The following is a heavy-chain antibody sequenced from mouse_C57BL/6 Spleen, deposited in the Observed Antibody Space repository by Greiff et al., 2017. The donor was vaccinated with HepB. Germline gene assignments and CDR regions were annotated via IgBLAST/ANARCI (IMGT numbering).Heavy chain of an antibody. CDR2: IYPGDGDT. D-gene: IGHD1-1*01. CDR3: ARHPTTSYAMDY. CDR1: GYAFSSSW. J-gene: IGHJ4*01. V-gene: IGHV1-82*01. Sequence: VQLQQSGPELVKPGASVKISCKASGYAFSSSWMNWVKQRPGKGLEWIGRIYPGDGDTNYNGKFKGKATLTADKSSSTAYMQLSSLTSEDSAVYFCARHPTTSYAMDYWGQGTSVTVSS.